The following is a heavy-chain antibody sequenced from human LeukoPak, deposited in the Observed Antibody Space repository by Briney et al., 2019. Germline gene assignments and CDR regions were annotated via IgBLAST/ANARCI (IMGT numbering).Heavy chain of an antibody. J-gene: IGHJ4*02. V-gene: IGHV3-23*01. CDR3: ARGVTYDYVWGSYRYDHFDY. CDR2: SGTAGDT. Sequence: HPGGSLRLSCAASGFTFDTSAMNWVRQAPGKGLEWVSASGTAGDTYYADSVKGRFTISRDNAKNSLYLQMNSLRAEDTAVYYCARGVTYDYVWGSYRYDHFDYWGQGTLATVSS. D-gene: IGHD3-16*02. CDR1: GFTFDTSA.